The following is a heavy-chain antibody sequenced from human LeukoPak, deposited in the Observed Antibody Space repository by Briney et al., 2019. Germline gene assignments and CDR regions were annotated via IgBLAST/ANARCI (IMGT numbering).Heavy chain of an antibody. CDR1: GFTFSGSA. D-gene: IGHD3-9*01. CDR3: TRLFTRGYDILTGYYSGDY. V-gene: IGHV3-73*01. CDR2: IRSKANSYAT. J-gene: IGHJ4*02. Sequence: GGPLRLSCAASGFTFSGSAMHWVRQASGKGLEWVGRIRSKANSYATAYAASVKGRFTISRDDSKNTAYLQMNSLKTEDTAVYYCTRLFTRGYDILTGYYSGDYWGQGTLVTVSS.